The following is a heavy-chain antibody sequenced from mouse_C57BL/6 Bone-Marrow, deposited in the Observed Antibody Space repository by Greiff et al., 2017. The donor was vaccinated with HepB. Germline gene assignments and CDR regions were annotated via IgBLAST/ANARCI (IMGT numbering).Heavy chain of an antibody. CDR1: GYTFTGYW. CDR3: TTGGYGKGNAMDY. J-gene: IGHJ4*01. Sequence: QVQLQQSGAELMKPGASVKLSCKATGYTFTGYWIEWVKQRPGHGLEWIGEILPGSGSTNYNEKFKGKATFTADTSSNTAYMQLSSLTSEDTAVYYCTTGGYGKGNAMDYWGQGTSVTVSS. CDR2: ILPGSGST. V-gene: IGHV1-9*01. D-gene: IGHD2-2*01.